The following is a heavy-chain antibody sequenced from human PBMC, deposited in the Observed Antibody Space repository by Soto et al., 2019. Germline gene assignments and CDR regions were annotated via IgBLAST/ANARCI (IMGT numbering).Heavy chain of an antibody. V-gene: IGHV6-1*01. J-gene: IGHJ4*02. CDR3: VRGIGYIDS. CDR1: VDSVSSNSAA. CDR2: TYYRSKWYN. D-gene: IGHD3-3*01. Sequence: PSQTLSLTCAISVDSVSSNSAAWSWIRQSPSRGLEWLGRTYYRSKWYNDYAVSVKSRITINPDTSKNQFSLQLKPVTPEDTAVYYCVRGIGYIDSWGQGTLVTVSS.